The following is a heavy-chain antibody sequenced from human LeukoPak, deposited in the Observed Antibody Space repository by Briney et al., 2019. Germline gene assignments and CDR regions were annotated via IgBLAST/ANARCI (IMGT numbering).Heavy chain of an antibody. CDR3: AAGVVVAATLGVFDI. CDR2: IYTSGST. CDR1: GGSISSYY. D-gene: IGHD2-15*01. Sequence: SETLSLTCTVSGGSISSYYWSWIRQPAGKGLEWIGRIYTSGSTNYNPSLKSRVTMSVDTSKNQFSLKLTSVTAADTAVYYCAAGVVVAATLGVFDIWGQGTMVTVSS. J-gene: IGHJ3*02. V-gene: IGHV4-4*07.